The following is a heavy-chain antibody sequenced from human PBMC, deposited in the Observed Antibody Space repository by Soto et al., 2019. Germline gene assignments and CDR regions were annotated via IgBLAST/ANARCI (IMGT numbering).Heavy chain of an antibody. V-gene: IGHV4-4*02. J-gene: IGHJ3*02. Sequence: QVQLQESGPGLVKPSGTLSLTCAVSSGSISSSNWWSWVRQPPGKGLEWIGEIYHSGSTNYNPSLKSRVTIPVDKSKNQCALKLSSVTAADTAVYYCARDIGGDAFDIWGQGTMVTVSS. CDR1: SGSISSSNW. CDR3: ARDIGGDAFDI. D-gene: IGHD3-16*02. CDR2: IYHSGST.